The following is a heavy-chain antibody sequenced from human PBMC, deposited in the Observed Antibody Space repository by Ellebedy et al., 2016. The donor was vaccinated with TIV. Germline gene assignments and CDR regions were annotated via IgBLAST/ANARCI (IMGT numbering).Heavy chain of an antibody. CDR2: ISSSSSTI. Sequence: GGSLRLSCAASGFTFSSYSMNWVRQAPGKGLEWVSYISSSSSTIYYADSVKGRFIISRDNAKNSLYLQMNSLRDEDTAVYYCARERQVLLWFGELFKPYYYYYGMDVWGQGTTVTVSS. CDR3: ARERQVLLWFGELFKPYYYYYGMDV. J-gene: IGHJ6*02. V-gene: IGHV3-48*02. CDR1: GFTFSSYS. D-gene: IGHD3-10*01.